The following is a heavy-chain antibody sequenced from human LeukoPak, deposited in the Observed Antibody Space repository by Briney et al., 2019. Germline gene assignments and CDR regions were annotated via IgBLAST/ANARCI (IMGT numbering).Heavy chain of an antibody. D-gene: IGHD3-22*01. V-gene: IGHV4-39*07. J-gene: IGHJ3*02. CDR1: GGSISSSSYY. Sequence: SETLSLTCTVSGGSISSSSYYWGWIRQPPGKGLEWIGSIYHSGSTYYNPSLKSRVTISVDTSKNQFSLKLSSVTAADAAVYYCARGPGRVVVAPSGAFDIWGQGTMVTVSS. CDR2: IYHSGST. CDR3: ARGPGRVVVAPSGAFDI.